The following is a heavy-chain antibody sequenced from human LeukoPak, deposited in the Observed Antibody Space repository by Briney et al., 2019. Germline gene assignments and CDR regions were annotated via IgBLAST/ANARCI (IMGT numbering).Heavy chain of an antibody. V-gene: IGHV3-23*01. Sequence: PGGSLRLSCAASGFTFSSYAMSWVRQAPGKGLEWVSGISGGGYSTYYADSVKGRFTISRDNSKNTLYLQMNSLRAEDTAVYYCAAYSSGWYEEVVAWGQGTLVTVSS. J-gene: IGHJ5*02. CDR1: GFTFSSYA. D-gene: IGHD6-19*01. CDR3: AAYSSGWYEEVVA. CDR2: ISGGGYST.